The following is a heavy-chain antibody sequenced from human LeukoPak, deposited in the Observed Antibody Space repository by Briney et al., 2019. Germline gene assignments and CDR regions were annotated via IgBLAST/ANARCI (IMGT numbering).Heavy chain of an antibody. Sequence: GGSLRLSCAASGFTFSIYGMHWVRQAPGKGLEWVAVIWYDGGNKYYADSVKGRFTISRDNSKNTLYLQMNSLRAEDTAVYYCARDRFPYSNSFYFDYWGQGTLVTVS. V-gene: IGHV3-33*01. CDR3: ARDRFPYSNSFYFDY. CDR1: GFTFSIYG. CDR2: IWYDGGNK. D-gene: IGHD4-11*01. J-gene: IGHJ4*02.